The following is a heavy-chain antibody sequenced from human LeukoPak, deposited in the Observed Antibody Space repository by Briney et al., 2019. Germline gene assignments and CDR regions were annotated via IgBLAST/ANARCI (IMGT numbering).Heavy chain of an antibody. Sequence: GGSLRLSCAASGFTFSSYAMSWVRQAPGKGLEWVSAISGSGGSTYYADSVKGRFTISRDNSENTLYVEMNRLRLEDTAVYYCARGPLSGYEDYWGQGILVAVSS. J-gene: IGHJ4*02. CDR3: ARGPLSGYEDY. V-gene: IGHV3-23*01. CDR1: GFTFSSYA. CDR2: ISGSGGST. D-gene: IGHD5-12*01.